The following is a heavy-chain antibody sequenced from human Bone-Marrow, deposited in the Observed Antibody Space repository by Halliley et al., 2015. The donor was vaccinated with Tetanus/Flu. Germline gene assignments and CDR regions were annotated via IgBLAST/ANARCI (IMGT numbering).Heavy chain of an antibody. D-gene: IGHD3-10*01. Sequence: TLSLTCDVSGVSINSAGYYWSWIRQPPEKGLEWIGYISNSGDTYYNPSLKNRLLFSLDTSKNQFSLKLTSVTAADTAVYYCARSPLVRGQRFRNWFDPWGQGILVTVSS. CDR3: ARSPLVRGQRFRNWFDP. CDR1: GVSINSAGYY. V-gene: IGHV4-30-4*01. CDR2: ISNSGDT. J-gene: IGHJ5*02.